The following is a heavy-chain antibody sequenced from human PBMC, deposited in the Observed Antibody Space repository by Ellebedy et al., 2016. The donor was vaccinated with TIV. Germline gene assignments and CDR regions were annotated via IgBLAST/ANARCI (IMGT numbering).Heavy chain of an antibody. CDR2: ISSNGGST. V-gene: IGHV3-64*01. CDR1: GFTFSSYD. CDR3: ATNADYYDSSGYLRY. J-gene: IGHJ4*02. Sequence: PGGSLRLSCAASGFTFSSYDRHWVRKVPGKGLEYVSAISSNGGSTYYANSVKGRFTISRDNSKNTLYLQMGSLRAEDMAVYYCATNADYYDSSGYLRYWGQGTLVTVSS. D-gene: IGHD3-22*01.